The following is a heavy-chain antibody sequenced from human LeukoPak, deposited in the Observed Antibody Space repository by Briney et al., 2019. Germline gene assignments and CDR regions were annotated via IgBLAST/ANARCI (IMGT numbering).Heavy chain of an antibody. CDR2: INPNSGGT. V-gene: IGHV1-2*02. CDR3: ARDEDYYDSSDYYNWFDP. D-gene: IGHD3-22*01. J-gene: IGHJ5*02. CDR1: GYTFTGYY. Sequence: ASVTVSCKASGYTFTGYYMHWVRQAPGQGLEWMGWINPNSGGTNYAQKFQGRVTMTRDTSISTAYMELSRLRSDDTAVYYCARDEDYYDSSDYYNWFDPWGQGTLVTVSS.